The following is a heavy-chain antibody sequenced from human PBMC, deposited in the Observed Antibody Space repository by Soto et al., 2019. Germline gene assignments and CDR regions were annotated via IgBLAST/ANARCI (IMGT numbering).Heavy chain of an antibody. V-gene: IGHV4-34*01. CDR1: GGSFCGYY. CDR3: AREGSGWRFFDY. D-gene: IGHD6-19*01. J-gene: IGHJ4*02. CDR2: INHSGST. Sequence: QVQLQQWGAGLLKPSETLSLTCAVYGGSFCGYYWSWIRQPPGKGLEWIGEINHSGSTNYNPSLKSRVTISVDTSKNQFSLKLSSVTAADTAVYYCAREGSGWRFFDYWGQGTLVTVSS.